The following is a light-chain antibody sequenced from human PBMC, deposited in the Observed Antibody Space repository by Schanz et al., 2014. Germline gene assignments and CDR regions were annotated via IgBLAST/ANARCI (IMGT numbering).Light chain of an antibody. Sequence: QSALTQPASVSGSPGQSITISCSGTSSDEGGFEYVSWYQQYPGKAPKLVIYDVSDRPSGVSIRFSASKSDNTASLTISGLQAEDEADYYCSSYTSSSTLGYVVFGGGTKLTV. CDR3: SSYTSSSTLGYVV. CDR1: SSDEGGFEY. CDR2: DVS. J-gene: IGLJ2*01. V-gene: IGLV2-14*03.